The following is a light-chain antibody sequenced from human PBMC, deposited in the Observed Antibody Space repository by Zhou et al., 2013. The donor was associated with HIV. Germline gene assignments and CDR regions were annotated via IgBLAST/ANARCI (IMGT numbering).Light chain of an antibody. J-gene: IGKJ5*01. V-gene: IGKV1-39*01. Sequence: DIQMTQSPSSLSASVGDRVTISCRASQSIDGYLNWYQQRPGKAPKLLIYAASTLQSGVSSNFSGSGSGTDFTLTVNSLQPEDFATYYCQQYHTYPHTFGQGTRLEIK. CDR1: QSIDGY. CDR3: QQYHTYPHT. CDR2: AAS.